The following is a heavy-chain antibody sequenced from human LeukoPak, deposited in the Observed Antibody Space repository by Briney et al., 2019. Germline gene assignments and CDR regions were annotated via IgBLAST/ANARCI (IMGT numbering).Heavy chain of an antibody. V-gene: IGHV4-39*01. CDR1: GGSISSNSYY. J-gene: IGHJ5*02. Sequence: SETLSLTCAVSGGSISSNSYYWGWIRQPPGKGLEWIGSIYYSGSTYYNPSLKSRVTISVDTSKNQFSLKLSSVTAADTAVYYCASGYSSSGANWFDPWGQGTLVTVSS. CDR3: ASGYSSSGANWFDP. D-gene: IGHD6-6*01. CDR2: IYYSGST.